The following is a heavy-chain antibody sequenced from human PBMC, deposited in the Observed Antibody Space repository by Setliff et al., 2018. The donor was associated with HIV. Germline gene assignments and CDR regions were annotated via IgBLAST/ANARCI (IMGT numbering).Heavy chain of an antibody. CDR1: GGSFSGFY. D-gene: IGHD6-19*01. CDR2: VTHSGTT. CDR3: ARGRKKTLAVSGTRYFDF. V-gene: IGHV4-34*01. J-gene: IGHJ4*02. Sequence: PSETLSLTCAVYGGSFSGFYWPFIRQSPGKGLEWIGEVTHSGTTTYDPSLKSRITISVDTSKNQFSLKLTSVTAADMGVYYCARGRKKTLAVSGTRYFDFWGQGTLVTVAS.